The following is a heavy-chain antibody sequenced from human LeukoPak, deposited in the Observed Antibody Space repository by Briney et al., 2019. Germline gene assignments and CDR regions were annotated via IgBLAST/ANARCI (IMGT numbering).Heavy chain of an antibody. CDR3: ARHGQKLGTDY. D-gene: IGHD7-27*01. V-gene: IGHV4-34*01. CDR2: INHSGST. Sequence: SETLSLTCAVYGGSFSGYYWSWIRQPPGKGLEWIGEINHSGSTNYNPSLKSRVTISVDTSKNQFSLKLSSVTAADTAVYYCARHGQKLGTDYWGQGTLVTVSS. J-gene: IGHJ4*02. CDR1: GGSFSGYY.